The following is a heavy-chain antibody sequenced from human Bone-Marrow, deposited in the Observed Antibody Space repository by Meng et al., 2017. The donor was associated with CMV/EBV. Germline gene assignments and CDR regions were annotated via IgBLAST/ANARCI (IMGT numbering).Heavy chain of an antibody. V-gene: IGHV2-70*20. CDR3: ARTVGEGYKLVFDY. J-gene: IGHJ4*02. CDR1: GFSLSTSGTC. D-gene: IGHD5-24*01. CDR2: IDWEDDK. Sequence: SGPTLVKPTQTLTLTCTFSGFSLSTSGTCVSWVRQPPGKALEWLALIDWEDDKFYSTSLKTRLTISKDTYKNQVVLTMTNMDPVDTATHYFARTVGEGYKLVFDYWGQGTLVTVSS.